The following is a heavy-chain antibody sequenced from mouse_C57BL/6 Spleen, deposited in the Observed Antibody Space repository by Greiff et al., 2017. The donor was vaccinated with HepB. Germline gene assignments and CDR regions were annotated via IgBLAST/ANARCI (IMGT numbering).Heavy chain of an antibody. CDR3: ARSPLLRYPDY. V-gene: IGHV1-4*01. CDR1: GYTFTSYT. Sequence: QVQLQQSGAELARPGASVKMSCKASGYTFTSYTMHWVKQRPGQGLEWIGYINPSSGYTKYNQKFKDKATLTADKSSSTAYMQLSSLTSEDSAVYYCARSPLLRYPDYWGQGTTLTVSS. D-gene: IGHD1-1*01. CDR2: INPSSGYT. J-gene: IGHJ2*01.